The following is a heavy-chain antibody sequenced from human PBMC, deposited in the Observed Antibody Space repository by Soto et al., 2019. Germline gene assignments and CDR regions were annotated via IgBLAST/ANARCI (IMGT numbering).Heavy chain of an antibody. CDR1: GFTFSSYG. D-gene: IGHD3-22*01. V-gene: IGHV3-30*18. CDR2: ISYDGSNK. CDR3: AKDLGSEYYYDSSGYNIFDY. Sequence: GGSLRLSCAASGFTFSSYGMHWVRQAPGKGLEWVAVISYDGSNKYYADSVKGRFTISRDNSKNTLYLQMNSLRAEDTAVYYCAKDLGSEYYYDSSGYNIFDYWGQGTLVTVSS. J-gene: IGHJ4*02.